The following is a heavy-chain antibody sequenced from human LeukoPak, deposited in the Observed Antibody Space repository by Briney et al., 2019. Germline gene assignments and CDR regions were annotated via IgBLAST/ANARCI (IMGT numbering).Heavy chain of an antibody. CDR3: ARALGSSWDSSLDS. V-gene: IGHV3-30*04. Sequence: GRSLRLSCAASGFTFSNYATHWVRQAPGKGLEWVALISYDGSVEKNAASVKGRFTISRDNSKNTLYLQMNSLRTDDTAVYYCARALGSSWDSSLDSWGQGTLVPVSS. D-gene: IGHD6-13*01. CDR1: GFTFSNYA. J-gene: IGHJ5*01. CDR2: ISYDGSVE.